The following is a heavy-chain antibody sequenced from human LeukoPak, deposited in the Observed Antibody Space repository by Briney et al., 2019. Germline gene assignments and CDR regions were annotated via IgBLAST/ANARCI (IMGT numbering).Heavy chain of an antibody. D-gene: IGHD2-15*01. Sequence: PGGSLRLSCAASGFTFSSYAMSWVRLAPEKGLDWVSAISGSGGSTYYADSVKGRFTISRDNSKNTLYLQMNSLRADDTAVYYCANLRGRGAYACSGSGCYSYWGQGTLVTVSP. CDR2: ISGSGGST. CDR1: GFTFSSYA. V-gene: IGHV3-23*01. J-gene: IGHJ4*02. CDR3: ANLRGRGAYACSGSGCYSY.